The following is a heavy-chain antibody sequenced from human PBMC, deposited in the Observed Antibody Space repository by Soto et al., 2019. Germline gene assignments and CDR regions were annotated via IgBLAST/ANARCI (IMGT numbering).Heavy chain of an antibody. CDR3: ARVNSRDATFDY. Sequence: QVQLVQSGAEVKKPGASVKVCCKASGYTFTSYDINWVRQATGQGLEWMGWMNPNSGNTGYAQKFQGSVPMPRNTSISTAYMELSSLRSEDTAVYYCARVNSRDATFDYWGQGTLVTVSS. CDR1: GYTFTSYD. D-gene: IGHD2-15*01. V-gene: IGHV1-8*01. CDR2: MNPNSGNT. J-gene: IGHJ4*02.